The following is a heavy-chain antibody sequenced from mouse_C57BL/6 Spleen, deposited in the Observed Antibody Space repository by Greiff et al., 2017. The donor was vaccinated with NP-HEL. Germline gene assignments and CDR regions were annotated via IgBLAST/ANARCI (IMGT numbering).Heavy chain of an antibody. CDR1: GYTFTSYW. D-gene: IGHD1-1*01. CDR3: ARGIWATVVDYYAMDY. J-gene: IGHJ4*01. CDR2: IHPNSGST. Sequence: QVQLQQPGAELVKPGASVKLSCKASGYTFTSYWMHWVKQRPGQGLEWIGMIHPNSGSTNYNEKFESKATLTVDKSSSTAYMQLSSLTSEDSAVYYCARGIWATVVDYYAMDYWGQGTSVTVSS. V-gene: IGHV1-64*01.